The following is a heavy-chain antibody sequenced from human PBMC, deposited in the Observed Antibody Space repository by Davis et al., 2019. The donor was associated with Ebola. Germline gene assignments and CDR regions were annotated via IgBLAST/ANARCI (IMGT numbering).Heavy chain of an antibody. CDR3: AREGSMVRGVMDYYYGMDV. Sequence: GESLKISCAASGFTFSDYYMSWIRQAPGKGLEWVSYISSSGSTIYYADSVKGRFTISRDNAKNSLYLQMNSLRAEDTAVYYCAREGSMVRGVMDYYYGMDVWGQGTTVTVSS. CDR1: GFTFSDYY. V-gene: IGHV3-11*04. D-gene: IGHD3-10*01. J-gene: IGHJ6*02. CDR2: ISSSGSTI.